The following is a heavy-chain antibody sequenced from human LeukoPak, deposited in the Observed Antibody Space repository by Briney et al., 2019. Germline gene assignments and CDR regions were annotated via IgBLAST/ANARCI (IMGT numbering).Heavy chain of an antibody. J-gene: IGHJ4*02. CDR3: ARGYDILTGYSNPFDY. CDR1: GYTFTSYG. CDR2: ISAYNGNT. V-gene: IGHV1-18*04. Sequence: ASVKVSCKASGYTFTSYGTSWVRQAPGQGLEWMGWISAYNGNTNYAQKLQGRVTMTTDTSTSTAYMELRSLRSDDTAVYYCARGYDILTGYSNPFDYWGQGTLVTVSS. D-gene: IGHD3-9*01.